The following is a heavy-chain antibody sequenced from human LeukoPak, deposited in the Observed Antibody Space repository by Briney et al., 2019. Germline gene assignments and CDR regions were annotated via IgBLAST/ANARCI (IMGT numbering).Heavy chain of an antibody. CDR2: IYSSGST. CDR1: GGSIRGYY. CDR3: ARVFDSGSQAYFYYMDV. D-gene: IGHD3-10*01. J-gene: IGHJ6*03. Sequence: SETLSLTCNVSGGSIRGYYWSWIRQPPGKGLEWIGYIYSSGSTGYNPSLKSRVTMSVDTSKNQFSLKVSSVTAADTAVYYCARVFDSGSQAYFYYMDVWGKGTTVTISS. V-gene: IGHV4-59*01.